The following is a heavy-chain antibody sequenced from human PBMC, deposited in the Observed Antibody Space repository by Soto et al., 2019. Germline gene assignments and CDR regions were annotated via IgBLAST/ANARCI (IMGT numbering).Heavy chain of an antibody. CDR3: ARSIDY. Sequence: QAELQESGPGLVEPSQTLSRPSTVSGASISSGGYYWRWIRQHPGKGLEWIRYIYYSGITYYNHPLKSRVTISVDRSKSLFSLQLSSVSAADTAVYYCARSIDYCGQGTLVAVSS. CDR1: GASISSGGYY. J-gene: IGHJ4*02. V-gene: IGHV4-31*03. CDR2: IYYSGIT.